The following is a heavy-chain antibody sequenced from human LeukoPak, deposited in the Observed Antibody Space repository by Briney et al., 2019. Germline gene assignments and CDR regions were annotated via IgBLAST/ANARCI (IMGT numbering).Heavy chain of an antibody. CDR3: AKDQNIPTPSLGIDY. J-gene: IGHJ4*02. D-gene: IGHD3-16*01. CDR1: GFTFSSYA. CDR2: ISGSGGST. V-gene: IGHV3-23*01. Sequence: GGSLRLSCAASGFTFSSYAMSWVRQAPGKGLEWVSAISGSGGSTYYADSVKGRLTISRDNSKNTLYLQMDSLRAEDTAVYYCAKDQNIPTPSLGIDYWGQGTLVTVSS.